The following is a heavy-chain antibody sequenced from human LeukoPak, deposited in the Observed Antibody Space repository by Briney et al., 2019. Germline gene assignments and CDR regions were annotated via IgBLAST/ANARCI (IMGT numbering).Heavy chain of an antibody. Sequence: ASVKVSCKASGYTLTNYYMHWVRQAPGQGLEWMGLINTSGGSTAYAQKFQGRVSMTRDTSTGTVFMELTNLRSEDTAVYSCARGHTIGVALGVMFDPWGQGTLVTVSS. J-gene: IGHJ5*02. V-gene: IGHV1-46*01. CDR1: GYTLTNYY. CDR2: INTSGGST. D-gene: IGHD3-10*01. CDR3: ARGHTIGVALGVMFDP.